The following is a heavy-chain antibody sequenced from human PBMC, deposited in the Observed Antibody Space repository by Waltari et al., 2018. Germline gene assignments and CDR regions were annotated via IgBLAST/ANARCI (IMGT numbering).Heavy chain of an antibody. V-gene: IGHV5-51*01. CDR1: GYSFAKYW. Sequence: EVQLEQSGAEVKKPGESLKISCNGSGYSFAKYWIGWVRQMPGKGLAWMGVVPTGHSNTNNSLSFQGQVTTSADTSISTAYLRWSSLKASDTAIYFCARQNIHSYGYGYFDFWGQGTLVTVSS. D-gene: IGHD5-18*01. J-gene: IGHJ4*02. CDR3: ARQNIHSYGYGYFDF. CDR2: VPTGHSNT.